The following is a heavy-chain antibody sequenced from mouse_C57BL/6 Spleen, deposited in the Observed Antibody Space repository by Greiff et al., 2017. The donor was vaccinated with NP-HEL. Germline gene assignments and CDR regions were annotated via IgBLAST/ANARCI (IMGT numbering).Heavy chain of an antibody. J-gene: IGHJ3*01. V-gene: IGHV14-2*01. D-gene: IGHD2-2*01. Sequence: VQLQQSGAELVKPGASVKLSCTASGFNIKDYYMHWVKQRTEQGLEWIGRIDPEDGKTKYDPKFQGKATITADTSSNTAYLQLSSLTSEDTAVYYGARDYDGYDGAWFAYWGQGTLVTVSA. CDR1: GFNIKDYY. CDR2: IDPEDGKT. CDR3: ARDYDGYDGAWFAY.